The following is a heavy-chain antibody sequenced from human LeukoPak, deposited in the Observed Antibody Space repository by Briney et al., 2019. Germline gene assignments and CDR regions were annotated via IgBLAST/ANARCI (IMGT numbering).Heavy chain of an antibody. J-gene: IGHJ6*01. CDR1: GVSISSGGYY. Sequence: SETLSLTCTVSGVSISSGGYYWSWIRQHPGQGLEWIGYISYSGSTYYNPSLKSRVTISVDTSKNQFSLKLSSVTAADTAVYYCARDHDQRNYYYGMDVWGQGTTVTVSS. CDR3: ARDHDQRNYYYGMDV. CDR2: ISYSGST. D-gene: IGHD3-16*01. V-gene: IGHV4-31*03.